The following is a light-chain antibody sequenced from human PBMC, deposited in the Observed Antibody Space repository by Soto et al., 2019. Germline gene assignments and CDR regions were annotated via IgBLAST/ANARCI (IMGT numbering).Light chain of an antibody. CDR3: QRYGG. Sequence: EIVLTQSPGTLSLSPGERATLSCRASQSVSSSHLAWDQQKPGQAPRLLIYSASSRATGIPDRFSGSGSGTDFTLTISRLEPEDFAVYYCQRYGGFGQGTKVDIK. V-gene: IGKV3-20*01. J-gene: IGKJ1*01. CDR2: SAS. CDR1: QSVSSSH.